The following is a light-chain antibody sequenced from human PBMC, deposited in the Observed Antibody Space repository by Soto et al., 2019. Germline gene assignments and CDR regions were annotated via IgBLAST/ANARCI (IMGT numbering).Light chain of an antibody. J-gene: IGKJ3*01. CDR2: WAS. CDR1: QSLLYSANKKNY. Sequence: DIVMTQSPDSLAVSLGERATINCMSSQSLLYSANKKNYVDWYQQKPGQPPKLLIYWASTRESGVPDRFSGSGSGTDFTLTISSLQAEDVAVYYCQQYFANPLTFGPGTKVDIK. V-gene: IGKV4-1*01. CDR3: QQYFANPLT.